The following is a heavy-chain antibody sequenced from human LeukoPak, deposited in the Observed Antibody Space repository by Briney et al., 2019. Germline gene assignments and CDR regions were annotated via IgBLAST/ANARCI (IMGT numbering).Heavy chain of an antibody. J-gene: IGHJ4*02. Sequence: SETLSLTCAVSGYSISSGYYWGWIRQPPGKGLEWIGSIYHSGSTYYNPSLKSRVTISVDTSENQFSLKLSSVTAADTAVYYCARRRYYGDFFDYWGQGTLVTVPS. V-gene: IGHV4-38-2*01. CDR2: IYHSGST. D-gene: IGHD3-9*01. CDR1: GYSISSGYY. CDR3: ARRRYYGDFFDY.